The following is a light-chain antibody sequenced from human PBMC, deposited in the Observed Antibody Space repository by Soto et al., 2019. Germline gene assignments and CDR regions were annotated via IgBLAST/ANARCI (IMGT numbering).Light chain of an antibody. Sequence: QSALTQPASVSGSPGQSITISCTGTSSHVGGYNYVSWYQQHPGKAPKLMIYDVSNRPSGVSNRFSGSKSGNTASLTISGLQAEDEADYSCSSYTTSSTLDVVFGGGTKLTVL. CDR2: DVS. J-gene: IGLJ2*01. CDR3: SSYTTSSTLDVV. CDR1: SSHVGGYNY. V-gene: IGLV2-14*01.